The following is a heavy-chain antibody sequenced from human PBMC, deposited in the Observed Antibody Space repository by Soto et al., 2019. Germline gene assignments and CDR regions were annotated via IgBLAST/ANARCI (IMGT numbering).Heavy chain of an antibody. Sequence: QVQLVQSGAEVKKPGSSVKVSCKASGGTFSSYAISWVRQAPGQGLEWMGGIIPTFGTANYAQKFQGRVTITADESTSTDYMELSSLRSEDTAVYYCARDAGSISSYPDYFDYWGQGTLVTVSS. J-gene: IGHJ4*02. D-gene: IGHD6-13*01. CDR2: IIPTFGTA. CDR1: GGTFSSYA. V-gene: IGHV1-69*01. CDR3: ARDAGSISSYPDYFDY.